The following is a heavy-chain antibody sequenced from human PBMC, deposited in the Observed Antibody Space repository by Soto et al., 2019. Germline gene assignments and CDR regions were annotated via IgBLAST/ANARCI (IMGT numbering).Heavy chain of an antibody. J-gene: IGHJ4*02. V-gene: IGHV1-46*01. CDR1: GYTFTSYY. CDR3: AREPLVYYFDY. D-gene: IGHD6-6*01. CDR2: INPSGGST. Sequence: ASVKVSCKASGYTFTSYYMDWVLHAAGQGLGWMGIINPSGGSTSYAQKVQGRGTMTRDTSTSTVYMELSSLRAEDTAVYYCAREPLVYYFDYWGKGTLVTVSS.